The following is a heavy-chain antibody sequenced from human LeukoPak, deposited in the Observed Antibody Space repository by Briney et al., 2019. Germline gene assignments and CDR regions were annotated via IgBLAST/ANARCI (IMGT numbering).Heavy chain of an antibody. J-gene: IGHJ4*02. CDR3: AKSPGGDYYDSSGYCLFDS. CDR1: GFTFSSYA. D-gene: IGHD3-22*01. V-gene: IGHV3-23*01. Sequence: GGYLRLSCAASGFTFSSYALSWVRQAPGKGLEWVSAISGSGVSTYYGDSVKGRFTISRDNSKNTLYLQMNSLRAEDTAVYYCAKSPGGDYYDSSGYCLFDSWGQGTLVTVSS. CDR2: ISGSGVST.